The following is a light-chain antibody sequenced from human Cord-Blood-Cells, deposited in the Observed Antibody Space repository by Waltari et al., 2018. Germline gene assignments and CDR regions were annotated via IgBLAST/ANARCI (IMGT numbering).Light chain of an antibody. CDR1: ILRSYS. Sequence: SSELTQDPAVSVALWHTVSLTRHGDILRSYSASCYQQKPGQPPVLVIYGKNNQTEGIPDRFSGSSSGNTASLTITGAQAEDEADYYCSSRDSSGNHGVFGGGTKLTVL. J-gene: IGLJ3*02. V-gene: IGLV3-19*01. CDR3: SSRDSSGNHGV. CDR2: GKN.